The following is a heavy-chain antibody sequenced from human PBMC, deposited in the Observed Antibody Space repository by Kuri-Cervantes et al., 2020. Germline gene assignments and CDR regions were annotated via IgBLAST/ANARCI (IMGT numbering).Heavy chain of an antibody. CDR3: ARGNTYYDILTGYYPFDY. CDR1: GYSFPNYW. J-gene: IGHJ4*02. D-gene: IGHD3-9*01. CDR2: IYPGDSDT. Sequence: KVSCKGSGYSFPNYWIGWVRQMPGKGLEWMGIIYPGDSDTRYSPSFQGQVTISADKSISTAYLQWSSLKASDTAMYYCARGNTYYDILTGYYPFDYWGQGTLVTVSS. V-gene: IGHV5-51*01.